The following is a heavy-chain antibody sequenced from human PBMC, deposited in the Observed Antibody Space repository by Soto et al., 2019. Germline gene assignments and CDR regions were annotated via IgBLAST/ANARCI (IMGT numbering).Heavy chain of an antibody. CDR1: GGSISSYY. CDR3: ARFVYGPYYYGMDV. Sequence: KSSETLSLTCTVSGGSISSYYWSWIRQPPGKGLEWIGCIYYSGSTNYNPSLKSRVTISVDTSKNQFSLKLSSVTAADTAVYYCARFVYGPYYYGMDVWGQGTTVTVSS. V-gene: IGHV4-59*01. D-gene: IGHD4-17*01. J-gene: IGHJ6*02. CDR2: IYYSGST.